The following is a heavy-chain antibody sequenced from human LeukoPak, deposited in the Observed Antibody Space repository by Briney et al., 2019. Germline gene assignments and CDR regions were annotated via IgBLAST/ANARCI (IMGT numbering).Heavy chain of an antibody. CDR1: GFTFSSYE. D-gene: IGHD5-24*01. CDR3: VRWLQLGGAFDI. Sequence: GGSLRLSCAASGFTFSSYEMNWVRQAPGKGLEWVSYISSSGSTIYYADSVKGRFTISRDNAKNSLYLQMNSLRAEDTAVYYCVRWLQLGGAFDIWGQGTMVTVSS. V-gene: IGHV3-48*03. J-gene: IGHJ3*02. CDR2: ISSSGSTI.